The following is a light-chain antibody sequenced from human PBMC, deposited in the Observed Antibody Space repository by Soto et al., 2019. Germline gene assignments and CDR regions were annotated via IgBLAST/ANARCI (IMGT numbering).Light chain of an antibody. CDR2: GAS. V-gene: IGKV3-15*01. CDR1: QSVSSG. CDR3: HQYNIRPWT. J-gene: IGKJ1*01. Sequence: EIVMAQSPATLSVSPGERATPSWRAGQSVSSGLAWYQQKPGQAPRLLIHGASTRATGIPARFSGSGSGTEFTLTISSLQSEDFAVYYCHQYNIRPWTFGHGTKVDIK.